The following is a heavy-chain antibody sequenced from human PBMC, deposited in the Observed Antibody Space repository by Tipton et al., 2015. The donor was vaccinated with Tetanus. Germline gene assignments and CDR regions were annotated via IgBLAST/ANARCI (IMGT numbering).Heavy chain of an antibody. J-gene: IGHJ4*02. CDR3: ARVVDSSGYYDSPFDY. CDR1: GGSISSGDYY. V-gene: IGHV4-30-4*01. CDR2: IYYSGST. Sequence: LRLSCTVSGGSISSGDYYWSWIRQPPGKGLEWIGYIYYSGSTYYNPSLKSRVTISVDTSKNQFSLKLSSVTAADTAVYYCARVVDSSGYYDSPFDYWGQGTLVIVSS. D-gene: IGHD3-22*01.